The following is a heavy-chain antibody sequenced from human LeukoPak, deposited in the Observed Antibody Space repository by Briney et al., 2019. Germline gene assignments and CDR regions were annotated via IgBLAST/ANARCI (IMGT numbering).Heavy chain of an antibody. CDR2: IKSKTDGGTT. J-gene: IGHJ4*02. Sequence: PGGSLRLSCAASGFPFSNAWMSWVRQAPGRGLEWIGRIKSKTDGGTTGYAAPVKDRFTISRDDSKNTLYLQMNSLKTEDTGVYYCARDPRVGALSDWGQGTLVTVSS. D-gene: IGHD1-26*01. CDR1: GFPFSNAW. CDR3: ARDPRVGALSD. V-gene: IGHV3-15*01.